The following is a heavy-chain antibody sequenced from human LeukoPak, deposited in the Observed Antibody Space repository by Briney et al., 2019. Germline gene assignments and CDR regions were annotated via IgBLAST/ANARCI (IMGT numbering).Heavy chain of an antibody. V-gene: IGHV4-61*02. CDR1: GVSISSGSYY. D-gene: IGHD3-10*01. Sequence: PSETLSLTCTVSGVSISSGSYYWSWIRQPAGKGLEWIGRIYTSGSTNYNPSLKSRVTISVDTSKNQFSLKLSSVTAADTAVYYCARVAGMMAFDYWGQGTLVTVSS. CDR3: ARVAGMMAFDY. CDR2: IYTSGST. J-gene: IGHJ4*02.